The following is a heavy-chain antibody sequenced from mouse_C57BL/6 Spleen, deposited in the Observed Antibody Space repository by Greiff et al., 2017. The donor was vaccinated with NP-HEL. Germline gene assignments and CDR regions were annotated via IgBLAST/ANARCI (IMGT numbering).Heavy chain of an antibody. Sequence: EVQLQQSGPGLVKPGASVTISCTASGYSFTGYYMNWVKQSPEKSLEWIGEINPSTGSTTYNQKFKAQATLTVDKSSSTAYMQLKSLTSEDSAVYYCARMNTVVGDFDYWGQGTTLTVSS. J-gene: IGHJ2*01. CDR1: GYSFTGYY. V-gene: IGHV1-42*01. D-gene: IGHD1-1*01. CDR2: INPSTGST. CDR3: ARMNTVVGDFDY.